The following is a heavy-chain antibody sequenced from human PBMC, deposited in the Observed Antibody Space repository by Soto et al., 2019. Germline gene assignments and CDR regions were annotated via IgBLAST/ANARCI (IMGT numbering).Heavy chain of an antibody. J-gene: IGHJ4*02. Sequence: RRESLKISCQGSGYRFTSSWIGWVRQMPGKGLEWLGNVYPSDSDVRYSPSFEGRVTISADNSINTAYLRLLNLKASDTAIYYCTKGDTSPFDSWGQGTRATASS. V-gene: IGHV5-51*01. CDR2: VYPSDSDV. D-gene: IGHD3-16*01. CDR1: GYRFTSSW. CDR3: TKGDTSPFDS.